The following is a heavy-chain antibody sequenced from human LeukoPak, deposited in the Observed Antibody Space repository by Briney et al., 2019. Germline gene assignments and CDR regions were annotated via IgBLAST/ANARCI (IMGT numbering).Heavy chain of an antibody. Sequence: SETLSLTCAVYGGSFSGYYWSWIRQPPGKGLEWIGEINHSGSTNYHPSLKSRVTISVDTSKNQFSLKLSSVTAADTAVYYCARGPHMDVWGKGTTVTVSS. V-gene: IGHV4-34*01. CDR2: INHSGST. CDR3: ARGPHMDV. J-gene: IGHJ6*03. CDR1: GGSFSGYY.